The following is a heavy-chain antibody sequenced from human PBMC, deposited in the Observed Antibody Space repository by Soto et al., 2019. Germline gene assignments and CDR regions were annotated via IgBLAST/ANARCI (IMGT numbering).Heavy chain of an antibody. J-gene: IGHJ4*02. CDR2: INHSGST. CDR3: ARVPTFPDAYNG. V-gene: IGHV4-34*01. D-gene: IGHD1-1*01. CDR1: SGSFSGYY. Sequence: SETLSLTCAVYSGSFSGYYWSWIRQPPGKGLEWIGEINHSGSTNYNPSLKSRVIISVDTSKNQFSLKMNSVTAADTAVYYCARVPTFPDAYNGWGRGTLVT.